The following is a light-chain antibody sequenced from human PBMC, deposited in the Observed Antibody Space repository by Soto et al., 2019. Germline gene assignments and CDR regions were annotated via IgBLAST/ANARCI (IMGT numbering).Light chain of an antibody. CDR1: QAIGSY. V-gene: IGKV1D-12*01. Sequence: DIQMTQYPSSVSASVGDRVTITCRASQAIGSYLAWYQQTPGKAPKLLIYVASSLQSGVPSRFSGSGSGTDFTLTISSLQREDSATYYCQQGSSFPLTFGGGTKVEIK. CDR3: QQGSSFPLT. CDR2: VAS. J-gene: IGKJ4*01.